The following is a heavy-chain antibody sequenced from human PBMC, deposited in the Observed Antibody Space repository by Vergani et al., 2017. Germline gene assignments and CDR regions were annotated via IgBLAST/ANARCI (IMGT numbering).Heavy chain of an antibody. CDR2: IYYSGST. D-gene: IGHD2-8*01. J-gene: IGHJ5*02. CDR3: ARVWEYCTNGVCYTRWFDP. Sequence: VQLVESGPGLVKPSQTLSLTCTVSGGSISSGGYYWSWIRQHPGKGLEWIGYIYYSGSTYYNPSLKSRVTISVDTSKNQFSLKLSSVTAADTAVYYCARVWEYCTNGVCYTRWFDPWGQGTLVTVSS. V-gene: IGHV4-31*03. CDR1: GGSISSGGYY.